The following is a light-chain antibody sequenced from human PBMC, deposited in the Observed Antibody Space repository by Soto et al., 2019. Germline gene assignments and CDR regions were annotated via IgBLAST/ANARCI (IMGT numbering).Light chain of an antibody. CDR2: GAS. CDR1: QSVSSSY. Sequence: EIVLTQSPGTLSLSPGERATLSCGASQSVSSSYLAWYQHKPGQAPRLLIYGASSRATGIPDRFSGSGSGTDFTLTISRLEPEDFAVYYCQQYGSSPPWTFGQGTKVDI. V-gene: IGKV3-20*01. CDR3: QQYGSSPPWT. J-gene: IGKJ1*01.